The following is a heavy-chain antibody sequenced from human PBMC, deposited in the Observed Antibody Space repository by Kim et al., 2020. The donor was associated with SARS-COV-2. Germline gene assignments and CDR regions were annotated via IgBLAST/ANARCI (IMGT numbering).Heavy chain of an antibody. Sequence: GGSLRLSCAASGFTFSSYAMSWVRQAPGKGLEWVSAISGSGGSTYYADSVKGRFTISRDNSKNTLYLQMNSLRAEDTAVYYCAKMGGDITMVRGVISLYYGMDVWGQGTTVTVSS. J-gene: IGHJ6*02. D-gene: IGHD3-10*01. CDR1: GFTFSSYA. CDR2: ISGSGGST. CDR3: AKMGGDITMVRGVISLYYGMDV. V-gene: IGHV3-23*01.